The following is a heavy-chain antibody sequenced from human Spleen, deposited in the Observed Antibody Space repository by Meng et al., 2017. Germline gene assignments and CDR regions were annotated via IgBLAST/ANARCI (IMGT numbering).Heavy chain of an antibody. CDR3: ARVLWDVAGLYYFDY. CDR1: GGSISSSNW. J-gene: IGHJ4*02. Sequence: QGQLQESGPGLVKPSGILSLTCAVSGGSISSSNWWSWVRQPPGKGLEWIGEIYHSGSTNYNPSLKSRVTISVDTSKNQFSLKLSSVTAADTAVYYCARVLWDVAGLYYFDYWGQGTLVTVSS. V-gene: IGHV4-4*02. CDR2: IYHSGST. D-gene: IGHD6-19*01.